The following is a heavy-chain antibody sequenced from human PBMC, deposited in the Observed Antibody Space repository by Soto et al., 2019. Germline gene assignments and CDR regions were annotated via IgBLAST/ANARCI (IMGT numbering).Heavy chain of an antibody. J-gene: IGHJ4*02. CDR1: GYTFSSYG. V-gene: IGHV1-18*01. D-gene: IGHD6-13*01. Sequence: QVQLVQSGAEVKKPGASEKVSCKASGYTFSSYGISWVRQAPGQGLEWMGWISAYNGNTKYAQKLQGRVTMTTDTSTSTADMELRSLRSDDTAVYYCARELGQQLFDYWGQGTLVTVSS. CDR3: ARELGQQLFDY. CDR2: ISAYNGNT.